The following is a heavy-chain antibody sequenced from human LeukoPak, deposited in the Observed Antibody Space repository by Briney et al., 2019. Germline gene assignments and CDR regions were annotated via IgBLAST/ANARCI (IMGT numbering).Heavy chain of an antibody. J-gene: IGHJ4*02. Sequence: GGSLRLSCAASGFTFSSYGMHWVRQAPGKGLEWVGVISNDGLHEYYTDSLKGRFTVSRDNLKNTLYLQMNSLRPEDTAVYYCAKEVGLYYFDFWGQGTLVTVSS. CDR2: ISNDGLHE. CDR3: AKEVGLYYFDF. CDR1: GFTFSSYG. V-gene: IGHV3-30*18. D-gene: IGHD3-10*01.